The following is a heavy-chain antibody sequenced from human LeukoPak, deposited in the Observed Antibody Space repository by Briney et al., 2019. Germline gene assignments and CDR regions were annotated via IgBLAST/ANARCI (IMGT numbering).Heavy chain of an antibody. J-gene: IGHJ4*02. V-gene: IGHV3-53*01. D-gene: IGHD5-18*01. CDR2: IYSGGST. Sequence: GGSLRLSCAASGFTVSSNYMSWVRQAPGKGLEWVSVIYSGGSTSYADSVKGRFTISRDNANNTLSLQMNSLRAEDTAVYFCAREASSGTAMVDYWGQGTLVTVSS. CDR3: AREASSGTAMVDY. CDR1: GFTVSSNY.